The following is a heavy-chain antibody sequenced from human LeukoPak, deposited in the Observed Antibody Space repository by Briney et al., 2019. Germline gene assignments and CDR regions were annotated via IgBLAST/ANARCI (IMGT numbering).Heavy chain of an antibody. CDR2: INHSGST. V-gene: IGHV4-34*01. CDR1: GFTFDDYG. D-gene: IGHD3-9*01. CDR3: ARGPPPVLRYFDWLSRMFDY. Sequence: PGGSLRLSCAASGFTFDDYGMSWIRQPPGKGLEWIGEINHSGSTNYNPSLKSRVTISVDTSKNQFSLKLSSVTAADTAVYYCARGPPPVLRYFDWLSRMFDYWGQGTLVTVSS. J-gene: IGHJ4*02.